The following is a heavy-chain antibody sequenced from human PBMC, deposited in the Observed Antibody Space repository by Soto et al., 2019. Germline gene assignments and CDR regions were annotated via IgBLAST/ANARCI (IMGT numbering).Heavy chain of an antibody. CDR2: INHSGST. Sequence: PSETLSLTCAVYGGSFSGYYWSWIRQPPGKGLEWIGEINHSGSTNYNPSLKSRVTISVDTSKNQFSLKLSSVTAADTAVYYCARGRGITIFGVGLTWFDPWGQGTLVTVFS. CDR3: ARGRGITIFGVGLTWFDP. CDR1: GGSFSGYY. J-gene: IGHJ5*02. V-gene: IGHV4-34*01. D-gene: IGHD3-3*01.